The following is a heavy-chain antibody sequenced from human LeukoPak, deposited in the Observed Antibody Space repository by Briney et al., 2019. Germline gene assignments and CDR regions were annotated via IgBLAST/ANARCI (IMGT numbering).Heavy chain of an antibody. CDR1: GFSFSIYW. CDR2: IKQDGSEK. CDR3: ATSVTPGY. D-gene: IGHD4-17*01. V-gene: IGHV3-7*05. Sequence: GGSLRLSCAATGFSFSIYWMSWVRQAPGKGLEWVANIKQDGSEKYYGDSVKGRFSISRDNAKNSLYLQMNSLRAEDTAVYYCATSVTPGYWGQETLVTVSS. J-gene: IGHJ4*02.